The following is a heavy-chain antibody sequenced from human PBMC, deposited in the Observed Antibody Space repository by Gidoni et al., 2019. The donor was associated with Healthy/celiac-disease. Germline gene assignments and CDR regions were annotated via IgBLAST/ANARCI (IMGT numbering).Heavy chain of an antibody. J-gene: IGHJ6*03. CDR3: AKVVAARGYYYYYMDV. CDR1: GFTFRIYA. CDR2: ISGSGSST. V-gene: IGHV3-23*01. D-gene: IGHD2-15*01. Sequence: EMQPLESGGGLVQPGRSLRLSSPASGFTFRIYAMSWVRQAPWKGLEWVSAISGSGSSTYYADSVKGRFTISRDNSKNTLYLQMNSLRAEDTAVYYCAKVVAARGYYYYYMDVWGKGTTVTVSS.